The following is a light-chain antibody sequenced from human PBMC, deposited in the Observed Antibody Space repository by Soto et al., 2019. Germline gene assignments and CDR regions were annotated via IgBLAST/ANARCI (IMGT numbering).Light chain of an antibody. Sequence: QSALTQPPSASGSPGQSVTISWTGTSSEVGGYNYVSWYQQHPGKAPKFMIYEVSKRPSGVPDRFSGSKSGNTASLTVSGLQPDDEADYYCRSYAGSNNPVIFGGGTKLTVL. CDR1: SSEVGGYNY. CDR2: EVS. V-gene: IGLV2-8*01. CDR3: RSYAGSNNPVI. J-gene: IGLJ2*01.